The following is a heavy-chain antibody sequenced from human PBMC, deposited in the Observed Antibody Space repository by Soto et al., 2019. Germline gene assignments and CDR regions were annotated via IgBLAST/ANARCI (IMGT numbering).Heavy chain of an antibody. CDR3: TNGGSSSLFSVYFQH. CDR1: GYTFTSYY. V-gene: IGHV1-46*01. CDR2: IHPSGGST. Sequence: QVQLVQSGAEVKKPGASVKVSCKASGYTFTSYYMHWVRQAPGQGLEWMGIIHPSGGSTSYGQKCQRRVTMTRDTSTYTVYMELSSMRSEDTAVDYCTNGGSSSLFSVYFQHWGQGTLVTVSS. D-gene: IGHD2-15*01. J-gene: IGHJ1*01.